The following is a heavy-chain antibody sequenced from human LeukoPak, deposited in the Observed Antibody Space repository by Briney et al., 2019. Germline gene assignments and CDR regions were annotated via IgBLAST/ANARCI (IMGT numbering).Heavy chain of an antibody. Sequence: GGSLRLSCAASGFTFSSYGMHWVRQAPGKGLEWVSSISSTGAYIYYADSLKGRFTISRDNAKNSLYLQMNSLRADDTAVYYCARGLAAAGTRGPYWGQGTLVTVSS. J-gene: IGHJ4*02. CDR3: ARGLAAAGTRGPY. CDR2: ISSTGAYI. CDR1: GFTFSSYG. D-gene: IGHD6-13*01. V-gene: IGHV3-21*01.